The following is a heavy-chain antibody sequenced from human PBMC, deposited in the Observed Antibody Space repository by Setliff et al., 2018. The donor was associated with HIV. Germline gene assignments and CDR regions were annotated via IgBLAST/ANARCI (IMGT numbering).Heavy chain of an antibody. V-gene: IGHV4-61*09. CDR3: AREIPFRGNANMWDYYAMDV. CDR2: IYASGSA. D-gene: IGHD3-16*01. J-gene: IGHJ6*02. Sequence: SETLSLTCTVSGGSISSGNHYWAWIRQPAGKRLEWIGHIYASGSAYYNPSLNSRASISVDTSNSQVSLRLTSVTAADTAVYYCAREIPFRGNANMWDYYAMDVWGQGITVTVSS. CDR1: GGSISSGNHY.